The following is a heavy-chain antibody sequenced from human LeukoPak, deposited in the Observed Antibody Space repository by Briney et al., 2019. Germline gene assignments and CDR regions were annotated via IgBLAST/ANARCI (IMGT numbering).Heavy chain of an antibody. CDR2: ISGGVGIT. Sequence: PGGPLRLSCAASGFTINNYGMTWVRQVPGKGLEWVSVISGGVGITNYADSVKGRLTISRDTSENTLYLQMNSLRADDTGVYYCAKGVGGNPRYYFDYWGQGTVVTVSS. J-gene: IGHJ4*02. CDR1: GFTINNYG. D-gene: IGHD4-23*01. CDR3: AKGVGGNPRYYFDY. V-gene: IGHV3-23*01.